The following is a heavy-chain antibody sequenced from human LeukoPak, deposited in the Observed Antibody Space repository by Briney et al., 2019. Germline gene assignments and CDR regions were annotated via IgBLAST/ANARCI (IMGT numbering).Heavy chain of an antibody. V-gene: IGHV3-30-3*01. D-gene: IGHD2-21*02. Sequence: GRSLRLSCAASGFTFSSYAMHWVRQAPGKGLEWVAVISYDRSNEYYADSVKGRFTISRDNSKNTLYLQMNSLRDDDTAVYYCARRSRMTYYFDYWGQGTLVTVSS. CDR3: ARRSRMTYYFDY. J-gene: IGHJ4*02. CDR2: ISYDRSNE. CDR1: GFTFSSYA.